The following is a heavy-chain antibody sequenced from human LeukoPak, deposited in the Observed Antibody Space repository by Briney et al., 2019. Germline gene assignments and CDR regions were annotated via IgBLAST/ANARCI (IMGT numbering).Heavy chain of an antibody. CDR2: IYYSGST. CDR1: GGSISSSSYY. J-gene: IGHJ3*02. V-gene: IGHV4-39*07. CDR3: ASLNWNDDRGAFDI. Sequence: PSETLSLTCTVSGGSISSSSYYWGWIRQPPGKGLEWIGSIYYSGSTYYNPSLKSRATISVDTSKNQFSLKLSSVTAADTAVYYCASLNWNDDRGAFDIWGQGTMVTVSS. D-gene: IGHD1-20*01.